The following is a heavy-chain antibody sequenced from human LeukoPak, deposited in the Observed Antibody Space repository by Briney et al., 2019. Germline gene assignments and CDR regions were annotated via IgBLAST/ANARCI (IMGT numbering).Heavy chain of an antibody. CDR1: GGSFTTCS. Sequence: SETLSLTCTVSGGSFTTCSWSWIRQPPEKGLDWIGDVHSNGNTNYNPSLKNRVTMSIDTSRDQFSLTLTSVTAADTAIFYCARRIQLWSYWHFDLWGRGTLVTVSS. J-gene: IGHJ2*01. CDR2: VHSNGNT. D-gene: IGHD5-18*01. CDR3: ARRIQLWSYWHFDL. V-gene: IGHV4-4*08.